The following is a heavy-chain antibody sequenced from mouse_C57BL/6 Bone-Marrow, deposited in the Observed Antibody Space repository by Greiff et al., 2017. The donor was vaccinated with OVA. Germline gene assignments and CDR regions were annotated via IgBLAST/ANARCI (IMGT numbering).Heavy chain of an antibody. CDR3: AKHEEKAPWFAY. V-gene: IGHV1-62-2*01. CDR2: FYPGSGST. D-gene: IGHD1-3*01. CDR1: GYTFTEYT. J-gene: IGHJ3*01. Sequence: QVQLKQSGAELVKPGASVKLSCKASGYTFTEYTIHWVKQRSGQGLEWIGWFYPGSGSTKYNEKFKDKATLTADKSSSTVYMELSRLTSDDSAVYFCAKHEEKAPWFAYWGRGTLVTVSA.